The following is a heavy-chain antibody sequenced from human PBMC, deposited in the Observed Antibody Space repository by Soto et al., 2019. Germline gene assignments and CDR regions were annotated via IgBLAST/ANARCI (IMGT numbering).Heavy chain of an antibody. J-gene: IGHJ4*02. D-gene: IGHD6-13*01. Sequence: QVQLVESGGGVVQPGRSLRLSCAASGFTFSSYGMYWVRQAPGKGLEWVAVIWYDGSNKYYADSVKGRFTISRDNSKNTLYLQMNSLRAEDTAVYYCASSSSWGYFDYWGQGTLVTVSS. CDR2: IWYDGSNK. CDR1: GFTFSSYG. V-gene: IGHV3-33*01. CDR3: ASSSSWGYFDY.